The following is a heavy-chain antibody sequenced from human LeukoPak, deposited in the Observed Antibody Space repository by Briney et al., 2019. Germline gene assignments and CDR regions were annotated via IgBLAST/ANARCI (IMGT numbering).Heavy chain of an antibody. CDR3: ARGLLLWFGEPPPYYFDY. D-gene: IGHD3-10*01. CDR1: GFTFSSYS. V-gene: IGHV3-21*01. Sequence: GGSLRLSCAASGFTFSSYSMNWVRQAPGKGLEWVSSISSSSSYIYYADSVKGRFTISRDNAKNSLYLQMNSLRAEDTAVYYCARGLLLWFGEPPPYYFDYWGQGTLVTVSS. CDR2: ISSSSSYI. J-gene: IGHJ4*02.